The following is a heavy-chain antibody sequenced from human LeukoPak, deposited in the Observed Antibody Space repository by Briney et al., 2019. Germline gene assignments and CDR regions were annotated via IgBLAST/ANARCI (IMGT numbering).Heavy chain of an antibody. D-gene: IGHD3-22*01. Sequence: ASVKVSCKASGYTFTSYGISWVRQAPGQGLEWMGWISAYNGNTNYAQKLQGRVTMTTDTSTSTAYMELRSLRSDDTAVYYCARDSSWGYYDSSGSIDYWGQGTLVTVSS. CDR3: ARDSSWGYYDSSGSIDY. J-gene: IGHJ4*02. V-gene: IGHV1-18*01. CDR1: GYTFTSYG. CDR2: ISAYNGNT.